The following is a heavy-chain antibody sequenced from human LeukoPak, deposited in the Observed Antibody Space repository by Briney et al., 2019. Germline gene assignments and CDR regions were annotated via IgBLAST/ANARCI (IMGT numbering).Heavy chain of an antibody. Sequence: PSETLSLTCTVSRASMSSFFWSWIRQPPGKGLEWIGHIHYSGTTKYNPSLTSRITLSMDTSKSQVSLRLTSVTAADTAMYYCAASGNSWWEGFFHGWGKGTLVSVSS. CDR2: IHYSGTT. V-gene: IGHV4-59*03. D-gene: IGHD2-8*02. CDR1: RASMSSFF. J-gene: IGHJ1*01. CDR3: AASGNSWWEGFFHG.